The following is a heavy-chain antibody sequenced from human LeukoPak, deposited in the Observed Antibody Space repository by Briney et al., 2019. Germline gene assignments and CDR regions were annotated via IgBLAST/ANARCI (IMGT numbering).Heavy chain of an antibody. V-gene: IGHV3-33*01. CDR2: IWYDGSNK. Sequence: GGSLRLSCAASGFTFSTYGMHWVRQAPGKGLEWVAVIWYDGSNKYYADSVKGRFTISRDNSKNTLYLQMNSLRAEDTAMYYCASDFTLYGSFSWFDYWGQGTLVTVSS. CDR3: ASDFTLYGSFSWFDY. CDR1: GFTFSTYG. J-gene: IGHJ4*02. D-gene: IGHD6-6*01.